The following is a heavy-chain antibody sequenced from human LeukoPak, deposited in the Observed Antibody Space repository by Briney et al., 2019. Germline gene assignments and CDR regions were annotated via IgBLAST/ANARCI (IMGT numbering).Heavy chain of an antibody. D-gene: IGHD2-21*01. J-gene: IGHJ4*02. CDR3: ATYYVGVGGRGH. CDR2: IYYSGST. CDR1: GGSFSSGSYY. V-gene: IGHV4-61*01. Sequence: SETLSLTCTVSGGSFSSGSYYWSWIRQPPGKGLERIGYIYYSGSTNYNPSLKSRVTISVDTSKNQFTLSLNSDTAADTAVYYCATYYVGVGGRGHWGPGTLVTVSS.